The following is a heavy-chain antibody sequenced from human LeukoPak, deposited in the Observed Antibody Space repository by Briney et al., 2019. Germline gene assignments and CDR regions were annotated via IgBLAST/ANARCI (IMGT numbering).Heavy chain of an antibody. D-gene: IGHD2-2*01. Sequence: ASVTVSFMSSVYTFTYYYIHWVRQAPGQGLEWTGWINPNSCCTNNPQMFQGRVTITSDTSVGTAYLELSRLTSDDTAVYYCARDLLAPAASFDHWGQGTLVTVSS. J-gene: IGHJ5*02. CDR2: INPNSCCT. CDR3: ARDLLAPAASFDH. V-gene: IGHV1-2*02. CDR1: VYTFTYYY.